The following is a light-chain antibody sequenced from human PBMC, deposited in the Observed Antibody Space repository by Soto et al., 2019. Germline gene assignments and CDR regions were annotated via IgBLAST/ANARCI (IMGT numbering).Light chain of an antibody. CDR2: GNS. Sequence: QAVVTQPPSVSGAPGQRVTISCTGSSSNIGAGYDVHWYQQLPGTAPKLLIYGNSNRPSGVPDRFSGSKSGTSASLAITGLQPDDEADYYCQSYDSSLSGYVFGTGTKLTVL. V-gene: IGLV1-40*01. CDR3: QSYDSSLSGYV. J-gene: IGLJ1*01. CDR1: SSNIGAGYD.